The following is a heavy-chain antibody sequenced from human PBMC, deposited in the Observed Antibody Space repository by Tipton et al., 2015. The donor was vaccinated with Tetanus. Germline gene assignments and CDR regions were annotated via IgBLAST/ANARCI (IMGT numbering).Heavy chain of an antibody. J-gene: IGHJ3*02. Sequence: PGLVKPSQTLSLTCAISGDSVSSNSAAWNWIRQSPSRGLEWLGRTHYRSKWYNDYAVSVKSRITINPDTSKNQFSLQLNSVAPEDTAVYYCARDRQQLVRDGGYAFDIWGQGTMVTVSS. CDR3: ARDRQQLVRDGGYAFDI. CDR2: THYRSKWYN. CDR1: GDSVSSNSAA. D-gene: IGHD6-13*01. V-gene: IGHV6-1*01.